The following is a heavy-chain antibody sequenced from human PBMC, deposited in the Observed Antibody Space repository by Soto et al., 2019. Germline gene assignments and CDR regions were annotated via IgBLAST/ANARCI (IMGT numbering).Heavy chain of an antibody. CDR3: VRGQDHTNWGNSRFEH. D-gene: IGHD3-16*02. J-gene: IGHJ4*01. Sequence: EVQLVESGGNLVQPGRSLRLSCAGSGFIFEDFALHWVRQAPGRGLEWVSGINWNNGSRAYADSVKGRFTISRDNTKNSLSLQMNSLSPEDTAFYYCVRGQDHTNWGNSRFEHWGHGSLVTVSS. CDR2: INWNNGSR. V-gene: IGHV3-9*01. CDR1: GFIFEDFA.